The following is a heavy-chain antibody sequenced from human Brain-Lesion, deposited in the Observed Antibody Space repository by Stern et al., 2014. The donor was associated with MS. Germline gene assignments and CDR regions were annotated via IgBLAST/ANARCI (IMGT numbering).Heavy chain of an antibody. J-gene: IGHJ4*02. CDR2: MWPGDSDT. CDR3: ARRGDSSSSGFDY. CDR1: GYRFTSNW. D-gene: IGHD6-6*01. Sequence: EVQLLESGAEVKKPGESLKISCKGSGYRFTSNWIGWVRQMPGKGLEWMGIMWPGDSDTRYSPSFQGQVTISADKSISTAYLQWSSLQASDTAMYYCARRGDSSSSGFDYWGQGTLVIVSS. V-gene: IGHV5-51*01.